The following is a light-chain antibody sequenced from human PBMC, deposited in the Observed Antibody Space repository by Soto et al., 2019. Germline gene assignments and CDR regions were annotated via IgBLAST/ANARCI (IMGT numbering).Light chain of an antibody. CDR1: QSVSSSY. CDR3: QQYGSSASIT. CDR2: GAS. V-gene: IGKV3-20*01. Sequence: EIVLTQSPGTLSLSPGERATLSCRASQSVSSSYLAWYQQKPGQAPRLLIYGASSRATGIPDRFSGSGSGTDFTLTISSLEPEDFAVYYCQQYGSSASITFGQGTRLEIK. J-gene: IGKJ5*01.